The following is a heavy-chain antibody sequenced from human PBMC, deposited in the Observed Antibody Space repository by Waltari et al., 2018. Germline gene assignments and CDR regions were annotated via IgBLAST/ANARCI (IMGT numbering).Heavy chain of an antibody. Sequence: EVQLLESGGGLVQPGGSLRLSCAASGFTFSSYAMSWVRQAPGKGRGGVSAISGSGGSTYYADSEKGRFTISRDNSKNTLYLQMNSLRAEDTAVYYCAKGRVGATMGYYFDYWGQGTLVTVSS. V-gene: IGHV3-23*01. D-gene: IGHD1-26*01. J-gene: IGHJ4*02. CDR3: AKGRVGATMGYYFDY. CDR2: ISGSGGST. CDR1: GFTFSSYA.